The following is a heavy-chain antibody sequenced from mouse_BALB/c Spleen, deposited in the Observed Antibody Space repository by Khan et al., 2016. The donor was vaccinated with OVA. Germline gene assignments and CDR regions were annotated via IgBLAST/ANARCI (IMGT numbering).Heavy chain of an antibody. V-gene: IGHV3-2*02. Sequence: VQLKESGPGLLKPSQSLSLTCTVTGYSITSDYAWNWIRQFPGNKLEWMGYISYSGSTTYSPSLRSRISITRDTSKNQFFLQLNSVTTEDTATCYSAGGRLLLQDADDFDYWGQGTTLTVSS. CDR3: AGGRLLLQDADDFDY. D-gene: IGHD1-1*01. CDR1: GYSITSDYA. J-gene: IGHJ2*01. CDR2: ISYSGST.